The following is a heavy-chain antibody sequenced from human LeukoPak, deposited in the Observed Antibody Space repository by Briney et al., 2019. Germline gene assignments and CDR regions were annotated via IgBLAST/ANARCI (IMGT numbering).Heavy chain of an antibody. CDR1: GFTFSSYE. CDR3: ARAGLAAAGISFDY. V-gene: IGHV3-48*03. Sequence: PGGSLRLSCAASGFTFSSYEMNWVRQAPGKGREWVSYISSSGSTIYYADSVKGRFTISRDNAKNSLYLQMNSLRAEDTAVYYCARAGLAAAGISFDYWGQGTLVTVSS. CDR2: ISSSGSTI. J-gene: IGHJ4*02. D-gene: IGHD6-13*01.